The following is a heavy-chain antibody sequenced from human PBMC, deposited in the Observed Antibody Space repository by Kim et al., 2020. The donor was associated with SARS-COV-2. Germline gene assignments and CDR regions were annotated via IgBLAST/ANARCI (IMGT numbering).Heavy chain of an antibody. CDR2: INHSGST. CDR3: ARGNINGRQLVPRYFDL. Sequence: SDTLSLTCAVYGGSFSGYYWSWIRQPPGKGLEWIGEINHSGSTNYNPSLKSRVTISVDTSNNQFSLKLSSVTAADTAVYYCARGNINGRQLVPRYFDLWGRGTLVTVSS. D-gene: IGHD6-6*01. CDR1: GGSFSGYY. V-gene: IGHV4-34*01. J-gene: IGHJ2*01.